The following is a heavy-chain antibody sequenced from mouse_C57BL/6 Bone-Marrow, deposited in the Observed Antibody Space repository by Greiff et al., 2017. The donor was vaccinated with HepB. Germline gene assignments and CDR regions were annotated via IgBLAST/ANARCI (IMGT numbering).Heavy chain of an antibody. CDR2: IDPSDSYT. D-gene: IGHD2-12*01. V-gene: IGHV1-59*01. J-gene: IGHJ1*03. Sequence: QVQLKQPGAELVRPGTSVKLSCKASGYTFTSYWMHWVKQRPGQGLEWIGVIDPSDSYTNYNQKFKGKATLTVDTSSSTAYMQLSSLTSEDSAVYYCARNGYYSYWYFDVWGTGTTVTVSS. CDR1: GYTFTSYW. CDR3: ARNGYYSYWYFDV.